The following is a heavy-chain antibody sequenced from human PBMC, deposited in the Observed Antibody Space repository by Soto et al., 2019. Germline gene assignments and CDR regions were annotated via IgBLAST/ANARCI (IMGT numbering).Heavy chain of an antibody. D-gene: IGHD3-10*01. Sequence: SETLSLTCTVSGGSISSGGYYWSWIRQHPGKGLEWIGYIYYSGSTYYNPSLKSRVTISVDTSKNQFSLKLSSVTAADTAVYYCARDIRNRITMVRGVITGMDVWGQGTTVTVSS. V-gene: IGHV4-31*03. J-gene: IGHJ6*02. CDR2: IYYSGST. CDR3: ARDIRNRITMVRGVITGMDV. CDR1: GGSISSGGYY.